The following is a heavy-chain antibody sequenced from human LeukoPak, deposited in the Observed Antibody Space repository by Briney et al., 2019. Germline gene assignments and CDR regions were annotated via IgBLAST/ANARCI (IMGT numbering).Heavy chain of an antibody. D-gene: IGHD6-19*01. CDR3: ASLPRGSGFDY. CDR2: IHPGDSET. V-gene: IGHV5-51*01. J-gene: IGHJ4*02. Sequence: GESLKISCRGSGYIFNYWIGWVRQMPGKGLEWMGIIHPGDSETRYSPPFEGHVTLSADKSISTAYLQWTSLKASDTAMYYCASLPRGSGFDYWGQGTLVTVSS. CDR1: GYIFNYW.